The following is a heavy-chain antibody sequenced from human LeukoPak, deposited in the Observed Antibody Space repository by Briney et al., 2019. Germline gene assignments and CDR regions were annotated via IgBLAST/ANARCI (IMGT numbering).Heavy chain of an antibody. J-gene: IGHJ6*03. CDR2: IKQDGSEK. CDR3: ARDLGPGQYYYYYIDV. Sequence: GGSLRLSCAASEFTFSSSWMSWVRQAPGKGLEWVANIKQDGSEKYYVDSVKGRFTISRDNAKNSLYLQMNSLRAEDTAVYYCARDLGPGQYYYYYIDVWGKGTTVTVSS. CDR1: EFTFSSSW. V-gene: IGHV3-7*01.